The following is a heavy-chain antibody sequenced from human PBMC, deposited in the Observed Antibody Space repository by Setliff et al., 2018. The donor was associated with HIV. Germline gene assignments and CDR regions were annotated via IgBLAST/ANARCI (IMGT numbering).Heavy chain of an antibody. CDR2: MHYSGTT. V-gene: IGHV4-39*06. J-gene: IGHJ3*02. D-gene: IGHD1-7*01. CDR1: GGSTSSSSNY. Sequence: SETLSLTCTVSGGSTSSSSNYWGWIRQPPGKGLEWIGNMHYSGTTYYNPSLKSRVKISVDTSKNQFPLNLRSVTAADTAVYYCARVAPTVTRTSRRAFDIWGQGTMVTVSS. CDR3: ARVAPTVTRTSRRAFDI.